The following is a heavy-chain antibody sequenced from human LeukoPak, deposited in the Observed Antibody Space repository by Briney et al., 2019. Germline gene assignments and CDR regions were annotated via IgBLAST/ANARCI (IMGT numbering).Heavy chain of an antibody. CDR2: INPNSGGT. V-gene: IGHV1-2*06. CDR3: ARDSLYCGGDCYPDH. CDR1: GYTFTGYY. D-gene: IGHD2-21*02. J-gene: IGHJ5*02. Sequence: ASVKVSCKASGYTFTGYYMHWGRQAPGHGLEWMGRINPNSGGTNYAQKFQGRSPITRATPTSTAYMELSRLRPDDTAVYYCARDSLYCGGDCYPDHCGQGTLLTVSS.